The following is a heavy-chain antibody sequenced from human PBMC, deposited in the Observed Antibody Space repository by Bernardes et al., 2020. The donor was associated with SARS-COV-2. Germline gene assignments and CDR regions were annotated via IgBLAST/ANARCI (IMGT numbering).Heavy chain of an antibody. Sequence: GSLRLSCVASGFSFTNFAMSWVRQGPGKGLEWVSSISGGDGTTYYTDSVRGRFTISRDLSYNTLYLQMDRLRAEDTAMYYCARGNGVAAARDSWGQGTLVTVSS. CDR3: ARGNGVAAARDS. CDR1: GFSFTNFA. D-gene: IGHD6-13*01. CDR2: ISGGDGTT. J-gene: IGHJ4*02. V-gene: IGHV3-23*01.